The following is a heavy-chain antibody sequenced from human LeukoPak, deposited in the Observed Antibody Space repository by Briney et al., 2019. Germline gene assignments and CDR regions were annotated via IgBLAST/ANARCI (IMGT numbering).Heavy chain of an antibody. CDR3: ARSREQQLPDY. D-gene: IGHD6-13*01. CDR2: IYYSGST. V-gene: IGHV4-31*03. CDR1: GGSISSGGYY. Sequence: SETLSLTCTVSGGSISSGGYYWSWIRQHPGKGLEWIGYIYYSGSTYYNPSLKGRVTISVDTSKNQFSLKLSSVTAADTAVYYCARSREQQLPDYWGQGTLVTVCS. J-gene: IGHJ4*02.